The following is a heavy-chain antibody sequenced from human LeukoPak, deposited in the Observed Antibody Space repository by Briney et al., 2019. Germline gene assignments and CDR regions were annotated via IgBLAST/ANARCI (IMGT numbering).Heavy chain of an antibody. D-gene: IGHD3-16*01. V-gene: IGHV3-21*01. CDR1: GFTFSSYS. CDR2: ISSSSSYI. J-gene: IGHJ4*02. CDR3: ATDASPLLGTGVNFDY. Sequence: PGGSLRLSCAASGFTFSSYSMTWVRQAPGKGLEWVSSISSSSSYIYYADSVKGRFTISRDNAKNSLYLQMNSLRAEDTAVYYCATDASPLLGTGVNFDYWGQGTLVTVSS.